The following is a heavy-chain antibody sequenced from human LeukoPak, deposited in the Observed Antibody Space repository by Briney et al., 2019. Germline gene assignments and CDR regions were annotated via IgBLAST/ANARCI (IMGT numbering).Heavy chain of an antibody. V-gene: IGHV4-39*07. J-gene: IGHJ5*02. D-gene: IGHD3-3*01. CDR1: GGSISSSSYY. Sequence: SETLSLTCTVSGGSISSSSYYWGWIRQPPGKGLEWIGSIYYSGSTYYNPSLKSRVTISVDTSRNQFSLKLSSVTAADTAVYYCASNNFWRGYYSGWFDPWGQGTLVTVSS. CDR3: ASNNFWRGYYSGWFDP. CDR2: IYYSGST.